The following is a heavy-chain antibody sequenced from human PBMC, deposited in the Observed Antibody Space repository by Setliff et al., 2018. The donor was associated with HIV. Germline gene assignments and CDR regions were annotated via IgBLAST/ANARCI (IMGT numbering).Heavy chain of an antibody. V-gene: IGHV3-66*01. CDR2: LSGACT. J-gene: IGHJ4*02. CDR3: ARDVSWRVRTYIDY. D-gene: IGHD3-3*01. Sequence: GGSLRLSCAASGFTVITYEMSCIRQAPGQGLEWVSFLSGACTYYADFRKGRFTISRDNSRNMLYLQMNSLRAEDTAVYYCARDVSWRVRTYIDYWGQGTLVTVSS. CDR1: GFTVITYE.